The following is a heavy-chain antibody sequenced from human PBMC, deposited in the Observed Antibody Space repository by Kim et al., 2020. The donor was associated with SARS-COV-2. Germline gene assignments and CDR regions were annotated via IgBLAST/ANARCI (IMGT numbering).Heavy chain of an antibody. V-gene: IGHV4-31*03. Sequence: SETLSLTCTVSGGSISSGGYYWSWIRQHPGKGLEWIGYIYYSGSTYYNPSLKSRVTISVDTSKNQFSLKLSSVTAADTAVYYCARDWDYYDSSGYSDAFDIWGQGTMVTVSS. J-gene: IGHJ3*02. D-gene: IGHD3-22*01. CDR1: GGSISSGGYY. CDR3: ARDWDYYDSSGYSDAFDI. CDR2: IYYSGST.